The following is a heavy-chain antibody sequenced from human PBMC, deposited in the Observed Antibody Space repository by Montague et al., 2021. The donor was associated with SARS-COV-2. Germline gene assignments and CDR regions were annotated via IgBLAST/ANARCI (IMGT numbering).Heavy chain of an antibody. CDR1: GGSISSGSYY. CDR2: ISISVST. D-gene: IGHD6-19*01. V-gene: IGHV4-61*02. Sequence: TLSLTCTVSGGSISSGSYYWSWIRQPAGKGLEWIGRISISVSTNYNPSLKSRVTISVDTSKNQFSLKLSSVTAADTAVYYCARDIAVAGLFDYWGQGTLVTVSS. CDR3: ARDIAVAGLFDY. J-gene: IGHJ4*02.